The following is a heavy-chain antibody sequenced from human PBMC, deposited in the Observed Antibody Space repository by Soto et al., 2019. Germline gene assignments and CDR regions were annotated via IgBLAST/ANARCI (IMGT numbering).Heavy chain of an antibody. Sequence: QVQLVQSGAEVKKPGSSVKVSCKASGGTFSSYSINWVRQAPGQGLEWMGEIIPIFGTANYEQKFQGRVTITAEESTSKAYMELSSLRSEDTAVYYCARDGGRHSGGIDYWGQGNLVTVSS. CDR2: IIPIFGTA. CDR1: GGTFSSYS. D-gene: IGHD1-26*01. V-gene: IGHV1-69*01. CDR3: ARDGGRHSGGIDY. J-gene: IGHJ4*02.